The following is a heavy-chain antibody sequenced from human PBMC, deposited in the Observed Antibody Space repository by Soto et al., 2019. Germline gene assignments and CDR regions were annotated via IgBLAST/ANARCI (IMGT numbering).Heavy chain of an antibody. Sequence: QITLKESGPTLVKPTQTLTLTCTFSGFSLSTSGVGVGWIRQPPGKALEWLALIYWDDDKRYSSSPNSRLTITKDTSKNQVVLTMTNMDPVYTATYYCAHSRPPRLLDYWGQGTLVTVSS. D-gene: IGHD6-6*01. V-gene: IGHV2-5*02. CDR3: AHSRPPRLLDY. J-gene: IGHJ4*02. CDR2: IYWDDDK. CDR1: GFSLSTSGVG.